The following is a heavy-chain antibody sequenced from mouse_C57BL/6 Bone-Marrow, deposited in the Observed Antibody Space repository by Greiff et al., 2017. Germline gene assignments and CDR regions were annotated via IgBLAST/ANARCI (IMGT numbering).Heavy chain of an antibody. CDR3: AKRGYYGFAY. V-gene: IGHV1-69*01. CDR1: GYTFTSYW. Sequence: VQLQQPGAELVMPGASVKLSCKASGYTFTSYWMHWVKQRPGQGLEWIGEIDPSDSYTNYNKKFKGKSTLTVDKSSSTAYMQLSSLTSEDSAVYYCAKRGYYGFAYWVQGTLVTVSA. J-gene: IGHJ3*01. CDR2: IDPSDSYT. D-gene: IGHD2-3*01.